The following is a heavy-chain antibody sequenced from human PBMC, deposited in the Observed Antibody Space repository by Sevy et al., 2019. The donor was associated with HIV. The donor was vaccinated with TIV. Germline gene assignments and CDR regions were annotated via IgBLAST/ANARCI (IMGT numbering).Heavy chain of an antibody. CDR2: ISFDGNKK. J-gene: IGHJ3*02. CDR3: ARDRVLRAFDI. V-gene: IGHV3-30-3*01. CDR1: GFTFSSYA. Sequence: GGSLRLSCAVSGFTFSSYAMHWVRQAPGKGLEWMAVISFDGNKKFYADSVKGRFTISRDNSKNTLYLQINSLRAEDTAVYHCARDRVLRAFDIWGQGTMVTVSS. D-gene: IGHD3-10*01.